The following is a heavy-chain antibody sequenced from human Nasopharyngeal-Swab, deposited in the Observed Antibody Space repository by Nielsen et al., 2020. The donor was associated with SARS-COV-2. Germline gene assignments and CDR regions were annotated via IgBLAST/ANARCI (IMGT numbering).Heavy chain of an antibody. CDR2: IYYNGNT. D-gene: IGHD6-13*01. V-gene: IGHV4-39*01. Sequence: SETLSPTSTVSWDSIAPSTFSLGWVPPPPGKGLEWVGDIYYNGNTYQNPSLKSRLTISVDKSKNQFSLQLSSVTAADTAVYYCVRSSSWYYFDYWAQGTQVTVSS. J-gene: IGHJ4*02. CDR1: WDSIAPSTFS. CDR3: VRSSSWYYFDY.